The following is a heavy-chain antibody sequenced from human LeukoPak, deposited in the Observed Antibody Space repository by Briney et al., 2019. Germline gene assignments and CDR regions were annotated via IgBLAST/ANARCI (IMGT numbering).Heavy chain of an antibody. J-gene: IGHJ4*02. CDR2: ISYDGGNK. V-gene: IGHV3-30-3*01. D-gene: IGHD6-19*01. CDR1: GFTFSSYA. CDR3: ARDRYGYSSGWPIDY. Sequence: GGSLRLSCAASGFTFSSYAMHWVRQAPGKGLEWLTVISYDGGNKYYADSVKGRFTISRANSKNPLYLQMNSLGAEDTAVYYCARDRYGYSSGWPIDYWGQGTLVTVSS.